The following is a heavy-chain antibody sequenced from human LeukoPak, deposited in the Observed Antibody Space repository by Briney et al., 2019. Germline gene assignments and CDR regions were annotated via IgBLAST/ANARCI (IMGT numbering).Heavy chain of an antibody. J-gene: IGHJ5*02. CDR1: GGSFSGYY. CDR2: INHSGST. D-gene: IGHD3-10*01. CDR3: ARRKQSSRIRWFDP. V-gene: IGHV4-34*01. Sequence: PSETLTLTCAVYGGSFSGYYWSWIRQPPGKGLEWIGEINHSGSTNYNPSLKSRVTISVDTSKNQFSLKLSSVTAADTAVYYCARRKQSSRIRWFDPWGQGTLVTVSS.